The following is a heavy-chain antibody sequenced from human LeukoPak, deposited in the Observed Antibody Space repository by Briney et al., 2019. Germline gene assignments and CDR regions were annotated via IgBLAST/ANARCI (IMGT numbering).Heavy chain of an antibody. CDR2: ISSSGNTI. CDR3: ARDRYATGGTVDY. Sequence: GGSLRLSCAASGFTFNTYSMNWVRQAPGKGLEWVSYISSSGNTIYYADSVKGRFTISRDKAKNSLYLQMNSLRAEDTAVYYCARDRYATGGTVDYWGQGTLVTVSS. J-gene: IGHJ4*02. CDR1: GFTFNTYS. V-gene: IGHV3-48*01. D-gene: IGHD2-8*01.